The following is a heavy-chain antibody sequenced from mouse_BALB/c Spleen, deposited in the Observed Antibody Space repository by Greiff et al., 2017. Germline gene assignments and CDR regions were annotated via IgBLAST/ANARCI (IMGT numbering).Heavy chain of an antibody. J-gene: IGHJ3*01. V-gene: IGHV5-17*02. Sequence: EVKLMESGRGLVQPGASRKLSCAASGFTFSSFGMHWVRQAPVKGLEWVAYISSGSSTIYYADTVKGRFTIARDNPKNTLFLQMTSLRSEDTAMYYCAREVSLYYDYSWCAYWGQGTLVTVSA. CDR1: GFTFSSFG. CDR2: ISSGSSTI. CDR3: AREVSLYYDYSWCAY. D-gene: IGHD2-4*01.